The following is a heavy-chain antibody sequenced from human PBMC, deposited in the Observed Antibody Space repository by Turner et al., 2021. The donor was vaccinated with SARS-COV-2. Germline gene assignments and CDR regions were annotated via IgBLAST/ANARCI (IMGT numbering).Heavy chain of an antibody. J-gene: IGHJ6*02. CDR2: IIPVLVIA. V-gene: IGHV1-69*10. Sequence: QVQLVQFGAEGKKPGSSVKVPCKASGIHFHSYALSWVRTAPGQGPEWIGVIIPVLVIANNAQKFQARVTMTADKSTSTAYMEMSSLRSDDTAVYDCARASTMVRGVIRNSFYYYYGMDVWGQGTTVTVSS. CDR3: ARASTMVRGVIRNSFYYYYGMDV. CDR1: GIHFHSYA. D-gene: IGHD3-10*01.